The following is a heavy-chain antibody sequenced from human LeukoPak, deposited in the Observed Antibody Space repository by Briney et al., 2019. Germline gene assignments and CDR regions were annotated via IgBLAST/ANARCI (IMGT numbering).Heavy chain of an antibody. D-gene: IGHD6-19*01. V-gene: IGHV3-11*04. Sequence: GGSLRLSCAASGFIFSDYYMSWIRQAPGKGLEWVSDISSSGSTIYYADSVKGRFTISRDNAKNSLYLQMNSLRAEDTAVYYCARGNRHSSGWYDDNNWFDPWGQGTLVTVSS. CDR3: ARGNRHSSGWYDDNNWFDP. J-gene: IGHJ5*02. CDR1: GFIFSDYY. CDR2: ISSSGSTI.